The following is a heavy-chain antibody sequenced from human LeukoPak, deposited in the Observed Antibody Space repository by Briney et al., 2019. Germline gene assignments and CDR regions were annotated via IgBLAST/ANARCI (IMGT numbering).Heavy chain of an antibody. CDR2: IIPIFGTA. CDR3: ARGYCSSTSCYSTAFDI. V-gene: IGHV1-69*13. J-gene: IGHJ3*02. Sequence: ASVKVSCKASGGTFSSYAISWVRQAPGQGLEWMGGIIPIFGTANYAQKFQGGVTITADESTSTAYMELSSLRSEDTAVYYCARGYCSSTSCYSTAFDIWGQGTMVTVSS. CDR1: GGTFSSYA. D-gene: IGHD2-2*02.